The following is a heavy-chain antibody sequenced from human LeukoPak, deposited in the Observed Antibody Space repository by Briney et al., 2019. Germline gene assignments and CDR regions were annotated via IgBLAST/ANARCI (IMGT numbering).Heavy chain of an antibody. Sequence: GGSLRLSCAASGFTFSSYAMSWVRQTPGKGLDWVSSISSSGNTYYADSVKGRFTISRDNSKNMLYLQMNSLRAEDTAVYYCVKGRISEDGLDFWGQGTLVTVSS. V-gene: IGHV3-23*01. CDR2: ISSSGNT. D-gene: IGHD6-13*01. CDR3: VKGRISEDGLDF. J-gene: IGHJ4*02. CDR1: GFTFSSYA.